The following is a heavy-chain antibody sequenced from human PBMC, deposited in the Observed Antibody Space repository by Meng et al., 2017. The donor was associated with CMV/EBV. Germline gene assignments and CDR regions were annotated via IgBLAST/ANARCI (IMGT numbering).Heavy chain of an antibody. V-gene: IGHV3-30-3*01. CDR2: ISYDGSNK. D-gene: IGHD1-1*01. CDR1: GFTFGSYA. CDR3: AKGPTGTADY. J-gene: IGHJ4*02. Sequence: VVRWGGRVTAGWSLGLSLLDVGFTFGSYAMPWVRQAPGKGLVWGAVISYDGSNKYYADSVKGRLTISRDNSKNTLYLQMNSLRAEDTAVYYCAKGPTGTADYWGQGTLVTVSS.